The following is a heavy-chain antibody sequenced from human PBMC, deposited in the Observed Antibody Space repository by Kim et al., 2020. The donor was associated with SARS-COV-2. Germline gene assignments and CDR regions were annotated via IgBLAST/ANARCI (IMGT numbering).Heavy chain of an antibody. CDR1: GFTFSNAW. CDR3: TTEVRALYYFDY. V-gene: IGHV3-15*01. Sequence: GGSLRLSCAASGFTFSNAWMSWVRQAPGKGLEWVGRIKSKTDGGTTDYAAPVKGRFTISRDDSKNTLYLQMNSLKTEDTAVYYCTTEVRALYYFDYWGQGTLVTVSS. CDR2: IKSKTDGGTT. J-gene: IGHJ4*02.